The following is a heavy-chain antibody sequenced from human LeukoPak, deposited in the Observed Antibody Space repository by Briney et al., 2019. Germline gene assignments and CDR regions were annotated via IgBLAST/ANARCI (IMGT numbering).Heavy chain of an antibody. CDR1: GFPFSSNY. V-gene: IGHV3-53*01. Sequence: PGGPLRLSCAASGFPFSSNYMSWVRQAPGKGLEWGSGIYSGGITYYPDSVKGRFTISRDNAKNTLYLQMNSLRAEDTAVYYSARDPPARYSSGWYSYWGQGTLVTVSS. CDR2: IYSGGIT. CDR3: ARDPPARYSSGWYSY. D-gene: IGHD6-19*01. J-gene: IGHJ4*02.